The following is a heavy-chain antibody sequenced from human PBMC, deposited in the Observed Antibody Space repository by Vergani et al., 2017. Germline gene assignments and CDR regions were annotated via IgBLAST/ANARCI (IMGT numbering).Heavy chain of an antibody. D-gene: IGHD6-19*01. V-gene: IGHV4-39*01. CDR2: IYYSGST. J-gene: IGHJ5*02. CDR3: ARHCTVGWLVKLGWIDP. CDR1: GASIRSSNYY. Sequence: QLQLQESGPGLVKPSATLSLTCSVSGASIRSSNYYWGWIRQPPGKGLEWIESIYYSGSTYYNPSLKSRVTISVDTTKNQFSLKLSSVTAADTAVYFCARHCTVGWLVKLGWIDPWGQGILVTVSS.